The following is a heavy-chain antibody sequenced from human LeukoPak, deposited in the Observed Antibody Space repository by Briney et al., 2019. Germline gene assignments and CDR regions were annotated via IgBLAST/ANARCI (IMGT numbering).Heavy chain of an antibody. J-gene: IGHJ5*02. CDR2: IYTSGST. Sequence: SQTLSLTCTVSGGSISSGSYYWSWIRQPAGKGLEWIGRIYTSGSTNYNPSLKSRVTISVDTPKNQFSLKLSSVTAADTAVYYCARGDYCSSTSCYSDWFDPWGQGTLVTVSS. CDR1: GGSISSGSYY. V-gene: IGHV4-61*02. D-gene: IGHD2-2*01. CDR3: ARGDYCSSTSCYSDWFDP.